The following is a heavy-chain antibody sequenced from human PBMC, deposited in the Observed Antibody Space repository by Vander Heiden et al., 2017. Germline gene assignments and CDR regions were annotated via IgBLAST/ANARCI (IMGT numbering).Heavy chain of an antibody. Sequence: EVQLVESGGGLVKPGGSLRLSCEASGISFSSAWMSWVRQAPGKGLEWVGRIKGKTEGETTDYAAPVKGRFTISRDDSKNTVYLQMSSLKTEDTAGYYCLSAFHMWGQGTMVSVSS. J-gene: IGHJ3*02. CDR2: IKGKTEGETT. V-gene: IGHV3-15*01. CDR1: GISFSSAW. CDR3: LSAFHM.